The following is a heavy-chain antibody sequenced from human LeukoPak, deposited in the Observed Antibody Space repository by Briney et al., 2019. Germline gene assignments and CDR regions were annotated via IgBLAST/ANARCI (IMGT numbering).Heavy chain of an antibody. CDR3: AKRHPSVTTFDY. J-gene: IGHJ4*02. V-gene: IGHV3-9*01. CDR1: GFTFDDYA. CDR2: ISWNSGSI. D-gene: IGHD4-17*01. Sequence: QPGRSLRLSCAASGFTFDDYAMHWVRQAPGKGLEWVSGISWNSGSIGYADSVKGRFTISRDNSKNTLYLQMNSLRAEDTAVYYCAKRHPSVTTFDYRGQGTLVTVSS.